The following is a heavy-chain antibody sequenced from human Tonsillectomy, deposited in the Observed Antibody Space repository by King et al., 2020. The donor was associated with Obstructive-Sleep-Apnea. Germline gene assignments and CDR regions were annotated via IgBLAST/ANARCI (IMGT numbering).Heavy chain of an antibody. D-gene: IGHD6-13*01. V-gene: IGHV3-30*04. Sequence: VQLVESGGGVVQPGRSLRLSCAASGFTFSSSAMIWVRPAPGKGLEWVAVLSYDGSTKYYAESVKVRLTNSRDNSRNTLYLQMNSLSAEDTAVYYCARVTSSSWSTPEGHGGMDVWGQGTTVTVSS. CDR1: GFTFSSSA. CDR2: LSYDGSTK. CDR3: ARVTSSSWSTPEGHGGMDV. J-gene: IGHJ6*02.